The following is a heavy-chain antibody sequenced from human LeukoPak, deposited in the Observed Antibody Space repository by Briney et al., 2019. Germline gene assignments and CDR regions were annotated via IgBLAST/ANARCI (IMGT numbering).Heavy chain of an antibody. CDR3: ARELRTRWLRPDIDFDY. V-gene: IGHV3-74*01. CDR1: GFTFSSYW. CDR2: FNSEGSHT. D-gene: IGHD5-12*01. Sequence: PGGSLRLSCGASGFTFSSYWMHWVRHARGEGLVWVSCFNSEGSHTSYGDSVEGRFTSCRDNAKNTLYLKMNSLRAEDTAVYYCARELRTRWLRPDIDFDYWGQGTLVTVSS. J-gene: IGHJ4*02.